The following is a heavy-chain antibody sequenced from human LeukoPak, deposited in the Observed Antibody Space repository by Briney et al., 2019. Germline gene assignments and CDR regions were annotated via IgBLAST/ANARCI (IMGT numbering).Heavy chain of an antibody. CDR1: GGSISSYY. CDR3: ARSYRLGLQERYYYYYMDV. V-gene: IGHV4-4*07. J-gene: IGHJ6*03. D-gene: IGHD3-16*02. Sequence: SETLSLTCTDSGGSISSYYWSWIRQPAGKGLEWIGRIYTSGSTNYNPSLKSRVTISVDASKNQFSLKLSSVTAADTAVYYCARSYRLGLQERYYYYYMDVWGKGTTVTVSS. CDR2: IYTSGST.